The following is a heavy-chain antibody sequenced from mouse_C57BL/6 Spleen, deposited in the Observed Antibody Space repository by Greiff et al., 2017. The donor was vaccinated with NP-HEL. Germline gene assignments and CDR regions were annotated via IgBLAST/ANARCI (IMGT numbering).Heavy chain of an antibody. CDR3: ARRGVYDFNFDY. Sequence: VQLQQSGAELVKPGASVKLSCTASGFNIKDYYMHWVKQRTEQGLEWIGRIDPEDGETKYAPKFQSKATITADTSSNTAYLQLSSLTSEDTAVYYCARRGVYDFNFDYWGQGTTLTVSS. CDR2: IDPEDGET. V-gene: IGHV14-2*01. D-gene: IGHD2-4*01. J-gene: IGHJ2*01. CDR1: GFNIKDYY.